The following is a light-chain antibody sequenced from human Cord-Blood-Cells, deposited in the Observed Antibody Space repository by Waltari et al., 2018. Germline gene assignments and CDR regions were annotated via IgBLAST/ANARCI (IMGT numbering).Light chain of an antibody. CDR1: QSVLYSSNNKNY. V-gene: IGKV4-1*01. CDR2: WAS. CDR3: QQYYSTPLT. J-gene: IGKJ4*01. Sequence: SQSVLYSSNNKNYLAWYQQKPGQPPKLLIYWASTRESGVTDRFSGSGSGTDFTLTISSLQAEDVAVYYCQQYYSTPLTFGGGTKVEIK.